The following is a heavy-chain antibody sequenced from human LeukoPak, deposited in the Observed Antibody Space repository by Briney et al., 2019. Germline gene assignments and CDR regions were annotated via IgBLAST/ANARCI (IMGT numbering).Heavy chain of an antibody. Sequence: SETLSLTCTVSGGSISSYYWSWIRQPPGKGLEWIGYIYYSGSTNYNPSLKSRVTISVDTSKNQFSLKLSSVTAADTAVYYCARHLNSYYFDYWGQGTLVTVSS. CDR2: IYYSGST. J-gene: IGHJ4*02. CDR3: ARHLNSYYFDY. D-gene: IGHD2-21*01. CDR1: GGSISSYY. V-gene: IGHV4-59*08.